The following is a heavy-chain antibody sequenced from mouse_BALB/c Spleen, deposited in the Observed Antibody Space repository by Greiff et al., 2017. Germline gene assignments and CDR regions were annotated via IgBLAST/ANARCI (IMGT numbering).Heavy chain of an antibody. D-gene: IGHD2-1*01. CDR1: GFTFTDYY. Sequence: EVHLVESGGGLVQPGGSLRLSCATSGFTFTDYYMSWVRQPPGKALEWLGFIRNKANGYTTEYSASVKGRFTISRDNSQSILYLQMNTLRAEDSATYYCAREDGNYRAMDYWGQGTSVTVSS. CDR3: AREDGNYRAMDY. J-gene: IGHJ4*01. V-gene: IGHV7-3*02. CDR2: IRNKANGYTT.